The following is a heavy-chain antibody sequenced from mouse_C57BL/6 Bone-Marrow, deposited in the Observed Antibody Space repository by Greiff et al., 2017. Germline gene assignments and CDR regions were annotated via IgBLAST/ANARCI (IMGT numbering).Heavy chain of an antibody. Sequence: EVKLVESGGGLVQPGGSLKLSCAASGFTFSDYGMAWVRQAPRKGPEWVAFISNLAYSIYYADTVTGRFTISRENAKNTLYLEMSSLRSEDTAMYYCASGGTGYFDYWGQGTTLTVSS. D-gene: IGHD3-3*01. CDR2: ISNLAYSI. CDR3: ASGGTGYFDY. V-gene: IGHV5-15*04. J-gene: IGHJ2*01. CDR1: GFTFSDYG.